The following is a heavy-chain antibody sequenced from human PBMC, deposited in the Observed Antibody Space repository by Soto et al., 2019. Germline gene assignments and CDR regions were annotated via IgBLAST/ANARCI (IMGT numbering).Heavy chain of an antibody. CDR1: GFTFSSYA. CDR3: AKDQEKWLRSIDY. Sequence: EVQLLESGGGLVQPGGSLRLCCAASGFTFSSYAMSWVRQAPGKGLEWVSAISGSGGSTYYADSVKGRFTISRDNSKNTLYLQMNSLSAEDTAVYYCAKDQEKWLRSIDYWGQGTLVTVSS. CDR2: ISGSGGST. J-gene: IGHJ4*02. V-gene: IGHV3-23*01. D-gene: IGHD5-12*01.